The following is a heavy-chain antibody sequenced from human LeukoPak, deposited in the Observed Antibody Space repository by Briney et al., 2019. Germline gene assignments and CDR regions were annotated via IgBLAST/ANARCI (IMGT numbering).Heavy chain of an antibody. J-gene: IGHJ5*02. Sequence: SETLSLTCTVSGGSIRNYYWSWVRQPPGKGLEWIGYIYYSGSTNYDPSLKSRVTISVDTSKNQFSLKLSSVTAADTAVYYCARDVSSNWFDPWGQGTLVTVSS. CDR3: ARDVSSNWFDP. CDR2: IYYSGST. CDR1: GGSIRNYY. V-gene: IGHV4-59*01. D-gene: IGHD2-15*01.